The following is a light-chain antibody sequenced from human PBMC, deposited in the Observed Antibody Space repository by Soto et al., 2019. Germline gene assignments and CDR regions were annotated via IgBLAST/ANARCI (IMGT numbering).Light chain of an antibody. J-gene: IGLJ1*01. V-gene: IGLV2-14*01. CDR2: GVS. CDR1: SSDVGGYNC. Sequence: QSVLTQPASVSGSPGQSITMSCTGTSSDVGGYNCVSWYQQHPGKAPKLMIYGVSNRPSGVANRFSGSKSGNTASLTISGLQAEDEADYCSSYTSSSTLYVFGTGTKLTVL. CDR3: SSYTSSSTLYV.